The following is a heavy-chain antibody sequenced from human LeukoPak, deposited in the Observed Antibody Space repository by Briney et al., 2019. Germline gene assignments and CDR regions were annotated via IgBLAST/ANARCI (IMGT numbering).Heavy chain of an antibody. V-gene: IGHV3-33*01. CDR2: IWYDGSNK. CDR3: ARDKGYPYYFDY. CDR1: GFTFSSYG. Sequence: PGSSLRLSCAASGFTFSSYGMHWGRQAPGKGLEWVAGIWYDGSNKYYADSVKGRFTISRDNSRNTLYLQMNSLRAEDTAVYYCARDKGYPYYFDYWGQGTLVIVSS. J-gene: IGHJ4*02. D-gene: IGHD1-1*01.